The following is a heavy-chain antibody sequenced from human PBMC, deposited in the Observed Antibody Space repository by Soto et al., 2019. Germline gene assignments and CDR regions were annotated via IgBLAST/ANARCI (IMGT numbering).Heavy chain of an antibody. V-gene: IGHV2-5*02. J-gene: IGHJ5*02. D-gene: IGHD2-21*02. Sequence: QITLKESGPTLVKPTQHLTLTCTFSGFSLSTSGVGVGWIRQPPGKALERLALIYWDDDKRYSPSLNSRLNITKDTAKNQVVLTMTNMDPVDTATYYCAHSGFSHDLRNWFDPWGQGTLVTVSS. CDR3: AHSGFSHDLRNWFDP. CDR2: IYWDDDK. CDR1: GFSLSTSGVG.